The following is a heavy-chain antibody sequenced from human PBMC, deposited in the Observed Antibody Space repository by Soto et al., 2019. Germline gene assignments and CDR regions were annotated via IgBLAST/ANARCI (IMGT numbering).Heavy chain of an antibody. V-gene: IGHV4-59*08. D-gene: IGHD3-9*01. CDR1: GGSISSYY. CDR2: IYYSGST. CDR3: ARGYDILTGPLDY. J-gene: IGHJ4*02. Sequence: ETLSLTCTVSGGSISSYYWSWIRQPPGKGLEWIGYIYYSGSTNYNPSLKSRVTISVDTSKNQFSLKLNSVTAADTAVYYCARGYDILTGPLDYWGPGTLVTVSS.